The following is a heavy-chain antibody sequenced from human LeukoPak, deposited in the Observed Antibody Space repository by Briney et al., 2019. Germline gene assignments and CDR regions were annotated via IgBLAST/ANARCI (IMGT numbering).Heavy chain of an antibody. V-gene: IGHV4-39*01. CDR2: IYHSGST. CDR1: GGSISSGDYY. CDR3: ARQRWREDIVVVPAAILWFDP. J-gene: IGHJ5*02. Sequence: SQTLSLTCTVSGGSISSGDYYWGWIRQPPGKGLEWIGSIYHSGSTYYNPSLKSRVTISVDTSKNQFSLKLSSVTAADTAVYYCARQRWREDIVVVPAAILWFDPWGQGTLVTVSS. D-gene: IGHD2-2*02.